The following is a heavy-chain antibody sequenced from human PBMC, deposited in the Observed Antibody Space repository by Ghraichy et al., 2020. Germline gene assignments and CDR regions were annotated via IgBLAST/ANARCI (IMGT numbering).Heavy chain of an antibody. CDR3: TTDRNYGDYVPTYYYYYGMDV. V-gene: IGHV3-15*01. CDR2: IKSKTDGGTT. D-gene: IGHD4-17*01. Sequence: GGSLRLSCAASGFTFSNAWMSWVRQAPGKGLEWVGRIKSKTDGGTTDYAAPVKGRFTISRDDSKNTLYLQMNSLKTEDTAVYYCTTDRNYGDYVPTYYYYYGMDVWGQGTTVTVSS. J-gene: IGHJ6*02. CDR1: GFTFSNAW.